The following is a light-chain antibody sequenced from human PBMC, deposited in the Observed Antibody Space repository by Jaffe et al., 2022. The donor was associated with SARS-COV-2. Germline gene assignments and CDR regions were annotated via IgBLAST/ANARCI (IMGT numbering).Light chain of an antibody. Sequence: EIVLTQSPATLSVSPGERATLSCRASQSLSSNLAWYQHRPGQAPRLLIYGASTRATGIPARFSGSGSGTEFTLTISSLQSEDFAVYYCQQYNYWHTFGQGTKLEIK. CDR2: GAS. CDR1: QSLSSN. V-gene: IGKV3-15*01. J-gene: IGKJ2*01. CDR3: QQYNYWHT.